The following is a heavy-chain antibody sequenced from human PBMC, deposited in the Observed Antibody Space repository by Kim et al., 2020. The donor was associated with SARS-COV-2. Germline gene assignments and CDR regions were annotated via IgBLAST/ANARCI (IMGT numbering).Heavy chain of an antibody. D-gene: IGHD3-16*01. CDR3: ALKEGGY. Sequence: RGSLRLSCRASGFTFPDYFIDWVRQIPGKGLEWVGRIRSRTDSFATHYAASVRGRFTISRDDSNYSLYLQMNSLETEDTAVYYCALKEGGYWGQGTLVTV. J-gene: IGHJ4*02. CDR1: GFTFPDYF. V-gene: IGHV3-72*01. CDR2: IRSRTDSFAT.